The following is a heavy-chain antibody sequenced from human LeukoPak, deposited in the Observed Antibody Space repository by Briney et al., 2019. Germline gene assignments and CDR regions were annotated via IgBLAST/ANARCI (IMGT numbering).Heavy chain of an antibody. CDR2: IQYDGSNK. V-gene: IGHV3-30*02. J-gene: IGHJ5*02. D-gene: IGHD2-2*01. CDR1: GFTFSSYG. Sequence: GGSLRLSCAASGFTFSSYGIHWVRQAPGKGLEWVAFIQYDGSNKYYADSVKGRFTISRDNSKNTLYLQMNSLRAEDTAVYYCAKLGYCSSTSCTTNWFDPWGQGTLVTVSS. CDR3: AKLGYCSSTSCTTNWFDP.